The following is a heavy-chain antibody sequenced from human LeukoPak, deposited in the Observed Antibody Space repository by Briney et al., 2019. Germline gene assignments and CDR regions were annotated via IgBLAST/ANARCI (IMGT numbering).Heavy chain of an antibody. V-gene: IGHV4-59*01. D-gene: IGHD5-12*01. J-gene: IGHJ4*02. Sequence: SETLSLTCTVSGGSISSYYWSWIRQPPGKGLEWIGYIYYSGSTNYNPSLKSRVTISVDTSKNQFSLKLSSVTAADTAVYYCARVEYGGYVSDYWGQGTLVTVSS. CDR3: ARVEYGGYVSDY. CDR2: IYYSGST. CDR1: GGSISSYY.